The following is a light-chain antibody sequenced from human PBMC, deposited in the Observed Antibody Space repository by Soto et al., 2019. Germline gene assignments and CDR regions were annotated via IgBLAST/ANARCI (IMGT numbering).Light chain of an antibody. J-gene: IGLJ2*01. V-gene: IGLV2-14*01. CDR3: SSYTTSSLVV. Sequence: QSALTQPASVSGSPGQSITISCTGTSSDVGGYNYVSWYQQHPGKAPKLMFYDVNNRPSGVSNLFSGSKSGNTASLTISGLPAEDEADYYCSSYTTSSLVVFGGGTKLTVL. CDR2: DVN. CDR1: SSDVGGYNY.